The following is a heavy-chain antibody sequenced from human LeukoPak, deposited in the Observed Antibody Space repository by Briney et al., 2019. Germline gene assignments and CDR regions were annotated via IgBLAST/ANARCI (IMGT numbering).Heavy chain of an antibody. D-gene: IGHD4-11*01. J-gene: IGHJ5*02. CDR3: ADYNNTAGWFDP. Sequence: GGSLRLPCIVSGFTFSNAWMNWLRQAPGRGLEWVGRIKSKTDDGTIDYAAPVKGRFTISRDDSKNTLYLQMNNLKTEDTAVYYCADYNNTAGWFDPWGQGTLVTVSS. V-gene: IGHV3-15*07. CDR2: IKSKTDDGTI. CDR1: GFTFSNAW.